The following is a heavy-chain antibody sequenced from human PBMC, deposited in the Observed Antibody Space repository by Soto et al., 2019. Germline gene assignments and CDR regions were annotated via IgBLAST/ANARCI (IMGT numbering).Heavy chain of an antibody. Sequence: PGGSLRLSCAASGFTFSSYAMSWVRQAPGKGLEWVSAISGSGGNTYYADSVKGRFTISRDNSKNTLYLQMNSLRAEDTAVYYCAKVGTLTGYLGRFDYWGQGTQVTVSS. D-gene: IGHD3-9*01. CDR3: AKVGTLTGYLGRFDY. V-gene: IGHV3-23*01. CDR2: ISGSGGNT. J-gene: IGHJ4*02. CDR1: GFTFSSYA.